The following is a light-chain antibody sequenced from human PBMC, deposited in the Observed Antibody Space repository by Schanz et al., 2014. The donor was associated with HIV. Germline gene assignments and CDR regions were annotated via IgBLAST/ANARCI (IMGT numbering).Light chain of an antibody. J-gene: IGLJ3*02. CDR2: EVT. V-gene: IGLV2-8*01. Sequence: QSVLTQPASVSGSPGQSITISCTGTSSDVGGYNYVSWYQQHPGKAPKLMIYEVTKRPSGVPDRFSGSKSGNTASLTVSGLQAEDEADYYCAAWDDSLNGWVFGGGTKLTVL. CDR1: SSDVGGYNY. CDR3: AAWDDSLNGWV.